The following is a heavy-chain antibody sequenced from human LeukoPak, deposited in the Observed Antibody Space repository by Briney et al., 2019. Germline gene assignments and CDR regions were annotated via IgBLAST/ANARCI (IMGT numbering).Heavy chain of an antibody. Sequence: GGSLRLACAASGFSISRYNMNWVRQAPGKGLEGISYISTTTITIYYSDSVKGRFTIFRDNARNSVYLQMNSLRVKDTAVYYCARDRLEGPQYTSSSAPDYWGQGTLVTVPS. CDR2: ISTTTITI. V-gene: IGHV3-48*01. D-gene: IGHD6-6*01. CDR3: ARDRLEGPQYTSSSAPDY. CDR1: GFSISRYN. J-gene: IGHJ4*02.